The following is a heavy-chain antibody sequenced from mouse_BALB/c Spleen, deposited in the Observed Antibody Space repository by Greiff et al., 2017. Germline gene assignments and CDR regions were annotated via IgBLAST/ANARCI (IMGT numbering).Heavy chain of an antibody. J-gene: IGHJ4*01. Sequence: DVHLVESGGGLVKPGGSLKLSCAASGFTFSSYAMSWVRQTPEKRLEWVASISSGGSTYYPDSVKGRFTISRDNARNILYLQMSSLRSEDTAMYYCAREDYGYGGAMDYWGQGTSVTVSS. CDR1: GFTFSSYA. CDR2: ISSGGST. V-gene: IGHV5-6-5*01. CDR3: AREDYGYGGAMDY. D-gene: IGHD1-2*01.